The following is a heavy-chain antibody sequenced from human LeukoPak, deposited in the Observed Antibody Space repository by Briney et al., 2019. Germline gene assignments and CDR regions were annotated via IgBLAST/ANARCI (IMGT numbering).Heavy chain of an antibody. CDR3: ARDGSAGGNSGYFNY. J-gene: IGHJ4*02. CDR1: GFTVSSNY. D-gene: IGHD3-22*01. CDR2: IYSGGDT. Sequence: GGSLRLSCAASGFTVSSNYMSWVRQAPGKGLEWVSIIYSGGDTYYADSVKGRFTISRDNSKNTLYLQMNSLRAEDTAVYYCARDGSAGGNSGYFNYWGRGTLVTVSS. V-gene: IGHV3-53*01.